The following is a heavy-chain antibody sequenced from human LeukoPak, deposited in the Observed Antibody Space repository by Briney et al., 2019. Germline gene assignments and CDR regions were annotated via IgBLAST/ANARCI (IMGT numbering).Heavy chain of an antibody. J-gene: IGHJ4*02. CDR1: AFTFSSYS. D-gene: IGHD3-22*01. Sequence: GGSLRLSCAASAFTFSSYSLNWVRQAPGKGLEWVSSISTSSRYIYYADSVKGRFTISRDNAKNSLYLQMNSLRAEDTAVYYCARDYSPPHYYDSSGYFDDWGQGTLVTVSS. V-gene: IGHV3-21*01. CDR3: ARDYSPPHYYDSSGYFDD. CDR2: ISTSSRYI.